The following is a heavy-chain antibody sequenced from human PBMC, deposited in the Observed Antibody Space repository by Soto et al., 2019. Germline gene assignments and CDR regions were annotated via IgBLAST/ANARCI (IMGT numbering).Heavy chain of an antibody. CDR1: GGSFSGYY. Sequence: QVQLQQWGAGLLKPSETLSLTCAVYGGSFSGYYWSWIRQPPGKGLEWIGEINHSGSTNYNPSLKSRVTISVDTSKNQFSLKLSSVTAADTAVYYCARHLPNDDSGDHIDYWGQGTLDPVSS. CDR2: INHSGST. V-gene: IGHV4-34*01. CDR3: ARHLPNDDSGDHIDY. D-gene: IGHD4-17*01. J-gene: IGHJ4*02.